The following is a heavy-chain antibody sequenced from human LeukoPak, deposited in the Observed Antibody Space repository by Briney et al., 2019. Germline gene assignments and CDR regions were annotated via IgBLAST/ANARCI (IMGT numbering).Heavy chain of an antibody. CDR3: ARDDFHSSSWYAYDY. D-gene: IGHD6-13*01. CDR2: IKQDGSEK. V-gene: IGHV3-7*01. CDR1: GFTFSSYW. J-gene: IGHJ4*02. Sequence: GGSLRLSCAASGFTFSSYWMSWVRQAPGKGVEWVAHIKQDGSEKYYVDSVKGRFTISRDNAKNSLYLQMNSLRAEDTAVYYCARDDFHSSSWYAYDYWGQGTLVTVSS.